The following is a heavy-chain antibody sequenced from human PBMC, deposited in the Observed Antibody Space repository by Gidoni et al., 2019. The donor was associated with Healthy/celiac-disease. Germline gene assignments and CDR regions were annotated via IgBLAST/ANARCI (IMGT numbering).Heavy chain of an antibody. CDR3: TRGGYSGYDYSDY. V-gene: IGHV3-73*01. J-gene: IGHJ4*02. Sequence: EVQLEESGGGLVQPGGSLKLSCAASGFTFSGSAMHWVRQASGKGLGWVVRIRSKANSYATAYAASVKGRFTISRDDSKNTAYLQMNSLKTEDTAVYYCTRGGYSGYDYSDYWGQGTLVTVSS. D-gene: IGHD5-12*01. CDR1: GFTFSGSA. CDR2: IRSKANSYAT.